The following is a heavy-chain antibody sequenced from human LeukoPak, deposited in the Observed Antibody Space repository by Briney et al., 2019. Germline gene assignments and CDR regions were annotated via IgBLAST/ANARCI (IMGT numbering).Heavy chain of an antibody. J-gene: IGHJ4*02. Sequence: SETLSLTCTVSGASISDYYWSWIRQPPGKGLEWIGYIYYTGTTNYNPSLKSRLTISVDTSKNQFSLKLTSVTAADTAVYYCARGHRGLGYWGQGTLVTVSS. V-gene: IGHV4-59*01. D-gene: IGHD3-16*01. CDR2: IYYTGTT. CDR1: GASISDYY. CDR3: ARGHRGLGY.